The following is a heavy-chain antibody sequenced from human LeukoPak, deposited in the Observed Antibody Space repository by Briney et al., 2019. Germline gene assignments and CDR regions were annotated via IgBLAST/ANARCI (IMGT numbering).Heavy chain of an antibody. Sequence: ASVKVSCKASGYTFTNFAIHWVRQAPGQSLEWMGWINAGNGNTKYSQRLQGRVTITRDTSASTAYMEVSSLRSEDTAVYFCAGDFIAVGGSNLFLMVWGQGALVTVSS. V-gene: IGHV1-3*01. J-gene: IGHJ4*02. CDR2: INAGNGNT. CDR3: AGDFIAVGGSNLFLMV. D-gene: IGHD6-13*01. CDR1: GYTFTNFA.